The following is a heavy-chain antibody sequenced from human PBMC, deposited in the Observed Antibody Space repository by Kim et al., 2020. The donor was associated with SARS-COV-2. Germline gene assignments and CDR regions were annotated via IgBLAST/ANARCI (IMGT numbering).Heavy chain of an antibody. J-gene: IGHJ4*02. CDR3: AKDGYYYDSSGYYYFDY. Sequence: GGSLRLSCAASGFTFSSYGMHWVRQAPGKGLEWVAVISYDGSNKYYADSVKGRFTISRDNSKNTLYLQMNSLRAEDTAVYYCAKDGYYYDSSGYYYFDYWGQGTLVTVSS. CDR1: GFTFSSYG. CDR2: ISYDGSNK. V-gene: IGHV3-30*18. D-gene: IGHD3-22*01.